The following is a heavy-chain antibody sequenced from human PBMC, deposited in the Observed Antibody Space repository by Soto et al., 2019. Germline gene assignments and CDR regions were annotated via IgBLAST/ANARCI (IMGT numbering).Heavy chain of an antibody. D-gene: IGHD6-13*01. J-gene: IGHJ4*02. V-gene: IGHV3-23*01. CDR1: GFPFSHYA. CDR3: AASSSVAAAGYFKF. CDR2: ISGNGADT. Sequence: VQLLESGGGLVQPGGSVRLSCAASGFPFSHYAMSWVRQAPGKGLEWVSAISGNGADTTYADSVRGRFTISRDNSKDTLYLQMNSLRDDDTAVYYCAASSSVAAAGYFKFWGQGTLVTVSP.